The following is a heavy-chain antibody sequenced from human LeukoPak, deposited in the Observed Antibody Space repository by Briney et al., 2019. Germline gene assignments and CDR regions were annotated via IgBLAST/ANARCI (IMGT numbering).Heavy chain of an antibody. CDR1: GFTFSSYG. CDR2: ISGSGGST. V-gene: IGHV3-23*01. D-gene: IGHD3-10*01. J-gene: IGHJ3*02. CDR3: AKADYYGSGELVFGAFDI. Sequence: GGSLRLSCAASGFTFSSYGMSWVRQAPGKGLEWVSAISGSGGSTYYADSVKGRFTISRDNSKNTLYLQMNSLRAEDTAVYYCAKADYYGSGELVFGAFDIWGQGTMVTVSS.